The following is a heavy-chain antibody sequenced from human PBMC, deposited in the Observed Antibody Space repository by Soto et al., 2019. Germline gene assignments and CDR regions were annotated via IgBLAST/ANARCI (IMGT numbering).Heavy chain of an antibody. Sequence: QVQLQESGPGLVKPSETLSLTCTVSGGSISGYYWSWIRQPPGKGLEWIGYIFHSGSTKCDPSLKSRVTISLDTSKNQFSLRLSSVTAADTAVYYCARGGGSGAFDIWGQGTMVTVSS. CDR3: ARGGGSGAFDI. D-gene: IGHD2-15*01. CDR2: IFHSGST. J-gene: IGHJ3*02. CDR1: GGSISGYY. V-gene: IGHV4-59*01.